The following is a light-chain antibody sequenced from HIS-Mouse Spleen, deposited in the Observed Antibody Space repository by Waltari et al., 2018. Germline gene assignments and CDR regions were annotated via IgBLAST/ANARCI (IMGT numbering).Light chain of an antibody. CDR3: QQYYSYPPWT. CDR1: QGISSY. J-gene: IGKJ1*01. CDR2: AAS. Sequence: AIRMTQSPSSLPASTGDRVPTTCRASQGISSYLTWYQQKPGKDPKLLIYAASTLQSGVPSRFSGSGSGTDFTLTISCLQSEDFATYYFQQYYSYPPWTFGQGTKVEIK. V-gene: IGKV1-8*01.